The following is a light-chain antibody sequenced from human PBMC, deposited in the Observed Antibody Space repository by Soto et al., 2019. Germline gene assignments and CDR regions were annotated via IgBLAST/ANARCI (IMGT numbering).Light chain of an antibody. V-gene: IGKV3-15*01. CDR1: QSVSSN. Sequence: EIVMTQSPATLSVSPGERATLSCRASQSVSSNLAWYQQKPGQAPRLLIYGASTRAIGIPARFSGSGSGTEFTLTISSLQSEDFAVYYCQQYNNWPITFGPGTKVDIK. J-gene: IGKJ3*01. CDR2: GAS. CDR3: QQYNNWPIT.